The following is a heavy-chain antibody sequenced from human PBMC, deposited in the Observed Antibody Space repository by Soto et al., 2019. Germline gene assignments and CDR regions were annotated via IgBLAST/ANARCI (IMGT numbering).Heavy chain of an antibody. CDR1: GFPFSSHG. CDR3: AKDLGKGGVGIAIFGVVTTYGMDV. J-gene: IGHJ6*02. D-gene: IGHD3-3*01. Sequence: PGGSLRLSCAASGFPFSSHGMHWVRQAPGKGLAWVAVISYDGSNKYYADSVKGRFTISRDNSKNTLYLQMNSLSAEDTAVYYCAKDLGKGGVGIAIFGVVTTYGMDVWGQGTTVTVAS. CDR2: ISYDGSNK. V-gene: IGHV3-30*18.